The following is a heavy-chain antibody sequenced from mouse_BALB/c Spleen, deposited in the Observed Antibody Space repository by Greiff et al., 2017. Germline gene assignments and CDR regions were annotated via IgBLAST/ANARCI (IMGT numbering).Heavy chain of an antibody. CDR3: TRDEGYDSFAY. CDR1: GFTFSSYT. CDR2: ISSGGSYT. Sequence: EVMLVESGGGLVKPGGSLKLSCAASGFTFSSYTMSWVRQTPEKRLEWVATISSGGSYTYYPDSVKGRFTISRDNAKNTLYLQMSSLKSEDTAMYYCTRDEGYDSFAYWGQGTLVTVSA. J-gene: IGHJ3*01. D-gene: IGHD2-2*01. V-gene: IGHV5-6-4*01.